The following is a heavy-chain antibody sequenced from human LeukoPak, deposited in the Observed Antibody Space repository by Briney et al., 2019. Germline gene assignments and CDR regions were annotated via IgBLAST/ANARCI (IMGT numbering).Heavy chain of an antibody. V-gene: IGHV3-21*01. Sequence: GGSLRLSCAASGFTFSSYSMNWVRQAPGKGLEWVSSISSSSSYIYYADSVKGRFTISRDNAKNSLYLQMNSLRAEDTAVYYCANLAVAGTGSAFDIWGQGTMVTVSS. CDR1: GFTFSSYS. D-gene: IGHD6-19*01. CDR2: ISSSSSYI. J-gene: IGHJ3*02. CDR3: ANLAVAGTGSAFDI.